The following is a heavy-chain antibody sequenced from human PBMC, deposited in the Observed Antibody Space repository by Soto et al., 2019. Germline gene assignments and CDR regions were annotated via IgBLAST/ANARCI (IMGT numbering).Heavy chain of an antibody. CDR3: TTAEIAAAGRRYYYYYYGMDV. V-gene: IGHV3-15*07. D-gene: IGHD6-13*01. Sequence: GGSLRLSCAASGFTFSNAWMNWVRQAPGKGLEWVGRIKSKTDGGTTDYAAPVKGRFTISRDDSKNTLYLQMNSLKTEDTAVYYCTTAEIAAAGRRYYYYYYGMDVWGQGTTVTVSS. CDR1: GFTFSNAW. CDR2: IKSKTDGGTT. J-gene: IGHJ6*02.